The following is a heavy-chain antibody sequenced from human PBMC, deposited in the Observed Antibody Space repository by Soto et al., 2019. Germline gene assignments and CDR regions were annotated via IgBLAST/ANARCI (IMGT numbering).Heavy chain of an antibody. CDR1: GLKLSDDE. Sequence: GGSLRLSCAGAGLKLSDDEINWVRQAPGKGLEWISYISKSGSPTYHADSVKGRFTISRDTAENSVHLQMNSLRVEDTAVYFCASYRTYKGPEATRYYAMDVWGQGTRDTVSS. V-gene: IGHV3-48*03. CDR3: ASYRTYKGPEATRYYAMDV. J-gene: IGHJ6*02. D-gene: IGHD1-1*01. CDR2: ISKSGSPT.